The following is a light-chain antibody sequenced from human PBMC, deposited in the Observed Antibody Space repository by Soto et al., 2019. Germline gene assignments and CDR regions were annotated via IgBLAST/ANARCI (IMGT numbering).Light chain of an antibody. J-gene: IGLJ3*02. Sequence: QAVVTQPPSASGTPGQRVTISCSTSNSNVGSNPVNWYPQLPGMAPKLTIYDNVERPSGVPDRFSGSRSGTAASLAISGLQSEDEADYYCAAWDDRLNAWVIGGGTKLTVL. CDR1: NSNVGSNP. CDR2: DNV. V-gene: IGLV1-44*01. CDR3: AAWDDRLNAWV.